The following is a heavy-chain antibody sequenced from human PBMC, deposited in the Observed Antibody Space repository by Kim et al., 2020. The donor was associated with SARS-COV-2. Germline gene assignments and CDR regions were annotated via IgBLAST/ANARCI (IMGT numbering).Heavy chain of an antibody. V-gene: IGHV4-59*01. CDR2: TYYGGST. Sequence: SETLSLTCTVSGGSMNNYYWNWVRQPPGKGLEWIGKTYYGGSTIYNTSLKSRLTISIDLSKNQFSLQLNSVTTADTAVCYCARGRQEYSASSGLGFWGQGSLITVTS. CDR1: GGSMNNYY. CDR3: ARGRQEYSASSGLGF. J-gene: IGHJ4*02. D-gene: IGHD6-6*01.